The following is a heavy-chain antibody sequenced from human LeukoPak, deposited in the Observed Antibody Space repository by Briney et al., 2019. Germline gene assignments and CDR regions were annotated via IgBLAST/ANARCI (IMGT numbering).Heavy chain of an antibody. CDR3: ARGKQQLVPYFDY. J-gene: IGHJ4*02. D-gene: IGHD6-13*01. CDR2: IIPIFGTA. V-gene: IGHV1-69*13. CDR1: GGTFSSYA. Sequence: SVKVSCKASGGTFSSYAISWVRQAPGQGLEWMGGIIPIFGTANYAQKFQGRVTITADESTSTAYMELSSLRSEDTAVYYCARGKQQLVPYFDYWGQGTLVTVSS.